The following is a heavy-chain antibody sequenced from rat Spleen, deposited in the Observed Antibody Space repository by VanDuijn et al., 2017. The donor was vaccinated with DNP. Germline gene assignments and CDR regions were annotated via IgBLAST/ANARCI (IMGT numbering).Heavy chain of an antibody. J-gene: IGHJ3*01. D-gene: IGHD1-11*01. V-gene: IGHV5-29*01. CDR2: ISYDGSST. CDR1: GFTFSNYG. Sequence: EVQLVESGGGLVQPGNSLKLSCAASGFTFSNYGMAWVRQAPTKGLEWVATISYDGSSTYYRDSVKGRFTISRDNAQSTLFLQMDSLRSEDTATYFCARQELRRLYWFAYWGQGTLVTVSS. CDR3: ARQELRRLYWFAY.